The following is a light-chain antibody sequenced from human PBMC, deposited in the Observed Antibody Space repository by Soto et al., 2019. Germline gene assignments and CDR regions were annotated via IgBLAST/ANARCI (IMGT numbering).Light chain of an antibody. Sequence: EIVLTQSPGTQSLSPGERATLSCRASQSVTNSYLTWYQQKPGQAPRLLIYAASIRATGIPDRFSGSGSGRDFTLTISRLEPEDSAVYYCQQYGSSPVTFGQGTKVEIK. V-gene: IGKV3-20*01. CDR3: QQYGSSPVT. CDR1: QSVTNSY. CDR2: AAS. J-gene: IGKJ1*01.